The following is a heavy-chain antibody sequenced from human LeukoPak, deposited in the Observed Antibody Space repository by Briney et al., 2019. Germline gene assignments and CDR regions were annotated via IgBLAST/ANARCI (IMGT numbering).Heavy chain of an antibody. Sequence: SETLSLTCTVSGGSISSYYWSWIRQPPGKGLEWIGYIYYSGSTNYNPSLKSRVTISVDTSKNQFSLKLSSVTAADTAVYYCARVGPDYNWNPIDYWGQGTLVTVSS. J-gene: IGHJ4*02. D-gene: IGHD1-20*01. CDR3: ARVGPDYNWNPIDY. CDR2: IYYSGST. CDR1: GGSISSYY. V-gene: IGHV4-59*01.